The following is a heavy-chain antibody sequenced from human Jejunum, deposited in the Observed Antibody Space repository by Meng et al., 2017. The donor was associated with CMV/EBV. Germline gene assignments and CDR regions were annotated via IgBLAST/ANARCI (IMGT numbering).Heavy chain of an antibody. CDR2: ISSTGSYI. CDR3: ARIMSFGVVPGVYGMDV. D-gene: IGHD3-3*01. Sequence: FSSFNMNWVRQAPGKGLEWVASISSTGSYIYYADSLKGRLAISRDNAKNSVYLQMNSLRVEDTAVYYCARIMSFGVVPGVYGMDVWGQGTTVTVSS. J-gene: IGHJ6*02. CDR1: FSSFN. V-gene: IGHV3-21*01.